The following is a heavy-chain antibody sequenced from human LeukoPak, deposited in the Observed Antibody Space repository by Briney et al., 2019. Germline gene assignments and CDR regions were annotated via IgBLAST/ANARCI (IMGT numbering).Heavy chain of an antibody. CDR2: IWYDGSNK. CDR1: GGTFSSYG. D-gene: IGHD3-3*01. V-gene: IGHV3-33*01. J-gene: IGHJ6*02. Sequence: SCKASGGTFSSYGMHWVRQAPGKGLEWVAVIWYDGSNKYYADSVKGRFTISRDNSKNTLYLQMDSLRAEDTAVYYCARETAYYDFWSGSQDYYYYGMDVWGQGTTVTVSS. CDR3: ARETAYYDFWSGSQDYYYYGMDV.